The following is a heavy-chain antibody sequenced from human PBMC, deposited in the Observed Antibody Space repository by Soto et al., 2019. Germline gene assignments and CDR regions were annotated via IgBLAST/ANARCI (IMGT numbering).Heavy chain of an antibody. J-gene: IGHJ4*02. CDR2: IYYSGST. V-gene: IGHV4-31*02. CDR3: ARATEYSSSSLFDY. Sequence: SETLSLTCTVPGGSISSGGYYWSWIRQHPGKGLEWIGYIYYSGSTYYNPSLKSRVTISVDTSKNQFSLKLSSVTAADTAVYYCARATEYSSSSLFDYWGQGTLVTVSS. CDR1: GGSISSGGYY. D-gene: IGHD6-6*01.